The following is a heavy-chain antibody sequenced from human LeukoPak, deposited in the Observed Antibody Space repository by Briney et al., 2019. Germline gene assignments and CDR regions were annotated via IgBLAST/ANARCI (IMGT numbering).Heavy chain of an antibody. CDR3: AGGWELDAFDI. D-gene: IGHD1-26*01. V-gene: IGHV4-59*01. J-gene: IGHJ3*02. CDR1: GGSISSYY. Sequence: PSETLSLTCTVSGGSISSYYWSWIRQPPGKGLGWIGYIYYSGSTNYNPSLKSRVTISVDTSKNQFSLNLSSVTAADTAVYYCAGGWELDAFDIWGQGTMVTVSS. CDR2: IYYSGST.